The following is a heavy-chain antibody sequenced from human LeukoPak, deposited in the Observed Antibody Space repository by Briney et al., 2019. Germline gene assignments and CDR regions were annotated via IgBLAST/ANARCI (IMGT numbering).Heavy chain of an antibody. CDR1: GASISSSSYY. Sequence: PSETLSLTCTVSGASISSSSYYWGWIRQPPGKGLEGIGSIYVSGSTYYSPSLKSRVTISVETSKNQFSLKLSSVTAADTAVYYCASQTGTLYYYGSGSYRFDYWGQGTLVTVSS. CDR3: ASQTGTLYYYGSGSYRFDY. V-gene: IGHV4-39*01. J-gene: IGHJ4*02. D-gene: IGHD3-10*01. CDR2: IYVSGST.